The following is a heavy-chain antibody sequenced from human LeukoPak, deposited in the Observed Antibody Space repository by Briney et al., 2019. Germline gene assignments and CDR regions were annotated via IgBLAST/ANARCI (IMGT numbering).Heavy chain of an antibody. CDR2: ISGSGITT. Sequence: PGGSLRLSCAASGFTFSSYAMSWVRQAPGKGLEWVSAISGSGITTYYADSVKGRFTISRDNSKSTLYLQMNSLRAEDTAVYYCATRVVAGPFDYWGQGTLVTVSS. V-gene: IGHV3-23*01. D-gene: IGHD6-19*01. CDR1: GFTFSSYA. J-gene: IGHJ4*02. CDR3: ATRVVAGPFDY.